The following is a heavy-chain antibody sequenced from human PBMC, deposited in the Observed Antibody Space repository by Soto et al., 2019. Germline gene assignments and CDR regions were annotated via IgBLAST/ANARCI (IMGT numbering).Heavy chain of an antibody. CDR2: IIPILSIA. CDR3: ARGVGATGDY. J-gene: IGHJ4*02. D-gene: IGHD1-26*01. CDR1: GGTFSSYT. V-gene: IGHV1-69*02. Sequence: QVQLVQSGAEVKKPGSSVQVSCKASGGTFSSYTISWVRQAPGQGLEWMGRIIPILSIANYAQKFQGRVTITADKSTSTAYMELSSLRSEDTAVYYCARGVGATGDYWGQGTLVTVSS.